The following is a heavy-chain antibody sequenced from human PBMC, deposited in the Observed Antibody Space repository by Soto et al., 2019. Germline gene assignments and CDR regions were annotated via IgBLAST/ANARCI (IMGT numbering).Heavy chain of an antibody. V-gene: IGHV3-23*01. CDR2: ISGNSGKT. CDR3: AKLCFVLMELYYFPH. CDR1: GFTFSSYA. J-gene: IGHJ4*01. D-gene: IGHD2-8*01. Sequence: GGSLRLSCTASGFTFSSYAMSWVRQAPGKELEWVSTISGNSGKTNYAESVKGRFSISRDNSKNTVHLQLDSLRAEDTAVYFCAKLCFVLMELYYFPHWGHGTLLTGS.